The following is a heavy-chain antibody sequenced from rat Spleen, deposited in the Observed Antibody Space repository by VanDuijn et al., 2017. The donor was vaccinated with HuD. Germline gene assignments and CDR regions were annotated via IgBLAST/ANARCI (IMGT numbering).Heavy chain of an antibody. CDR3: ARHPTYYGFDGDWFAC. J-gene: IGHJ3*01. CDR1: GLTFSNYY. Sequence: EVQLVESGGGLVQPGRSMKLSCAVSGLTFSNYYMAWVRQAPTKGLEWFASISHDGDNAYYRDSVRGRFTVSRDNAKSTVYLQMDSLRSEDTATYYCARHPTYYGFDGDWFACWGQGTLVTVSS. D-gene: IGHD1-9*01. CDR2: ISHDGDNA. V-gene: IGHV5-25*01.